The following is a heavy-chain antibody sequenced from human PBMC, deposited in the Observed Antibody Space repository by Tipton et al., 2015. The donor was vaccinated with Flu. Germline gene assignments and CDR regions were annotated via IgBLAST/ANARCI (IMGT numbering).Heavy chain of an antibody. CDR3: ARGGAGITMVRGATYYYYYMDV. CDR1: GGSISSGNYY. Sequence: TLSLTCTVSGGSISSGNYYWTWIRQPAGKGLEWIGRIYTRGSTNYNPSLKSRVTMSVDTSKNQFSLKLSSVTAADTAVYYCARGGAGITMVRGATYYYYYMDVWGKGTTVNVSS. CDR2: IYTRGST. V-gene: IGHV4-61*02. J-gene: IGHJ6*03. D-gene: IGHD3-10*01.